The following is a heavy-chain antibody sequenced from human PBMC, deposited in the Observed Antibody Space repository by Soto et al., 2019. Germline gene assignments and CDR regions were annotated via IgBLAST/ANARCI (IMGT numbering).Heavy chain of an antibody. CDR3: AKSLNINWKNWFDP. CDR2: ISGRDGRT. CDR1: GITLSSSA. J-gene: IGHJ5*02. V-gene: IGHV3-23*01. D-gene: IGHD1-1*01. Sequence: EVQILESGGGLVQPGGSLRLSCAGPGITLSSSAMKWGPQAPGEGLEWVSVISGRDGRTYYADSVKGRFTISRDNSKNTLYLDMNSLRAEDTAVYYCAKSLNINWKNWFDPWGQGTLVTVSS.